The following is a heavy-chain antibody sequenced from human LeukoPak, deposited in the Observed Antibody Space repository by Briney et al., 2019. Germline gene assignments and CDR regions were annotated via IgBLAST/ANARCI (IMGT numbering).Heavy chain of an antibody. J-gene: IGHJ6*03. V-gene: IGHV3-49*04. Sequence: GGSLRLSCTASGFTFGDYAMSWVRQAPGKGLEWVGFIRSKAYGGTTEYAASVKGRFTISRDDSKSIAYLQMNSLKTEDTAVYYCTRDDRPQLGAYYYYMDVWGKGTTVTVSS. CDR3: TRDDRPQLGAYYYYMDV. CDR1: GFTFGDYA. D-gene: IGHD2-2*01. CDR2: IRSKAYGGTT.